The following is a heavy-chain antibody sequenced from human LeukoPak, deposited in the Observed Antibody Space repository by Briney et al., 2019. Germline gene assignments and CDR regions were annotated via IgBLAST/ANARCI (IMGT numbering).Heavy chain of an antibody. J-gene: IGHJ6*02. CDR3: AKEGYCSSTSCYSYYYYGMDV. D-gene: IGHD2-2*02. CDR2: ISGSGGST. V-gene: IGHV3-23*01. CDR1: GFTFSSYA. Sequence: GSLRLSCAASGFTFSSYAMSWVRQAPGKGLEWVSAISGSGGSTYYADSVKGRFTISRDNSKNTLYLQMNSLRAEDTAVYYCAKEGYCSSTSCYSYYYYGMDVWGQGTTVTVSS.